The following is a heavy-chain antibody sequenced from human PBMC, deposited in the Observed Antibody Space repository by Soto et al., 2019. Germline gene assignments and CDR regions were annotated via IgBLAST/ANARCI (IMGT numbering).Heavy chain of an antibody. D-gene: IGHD2-2*02. CDR1: GGSISSSSYY. J-gene: IGHJ4*02. V-gene: IGHV4-39*01. CDR3: ARGRAIRSGDY. Sequence: PSETLSLTCTVSGGSISSSSYYWGWIRQPPGKGLEWIGSIYYSGSTYYNPSLKSRVTISVDTSKNQFSLKLSSVTAADTAVYYCARGRAIRSGDYRGQGTLVTVSS. CDR2: IYYSGST.